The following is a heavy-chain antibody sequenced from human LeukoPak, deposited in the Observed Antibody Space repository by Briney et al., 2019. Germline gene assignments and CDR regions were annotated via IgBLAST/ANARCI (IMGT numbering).Heavy chain of an antibody. J-gene: IGHJ4*02. CDR2: ISSSSSYI. V-gene: IGHV3-21*01. CDR3: ARGGFDSSSRFDY. Sequence: GGSLRLSCAASGFTFSSYSMNWVRQAPGRGLEWVSSISSSSSYIYYADSVKGRFTISRDNAKNSLYLQMNSLRAEDTAVYYCARGGFDSSSRFDYWGQGTLVTVSS. D-gene: IGHD3-22*01. CDR1: GFTFSSYS.